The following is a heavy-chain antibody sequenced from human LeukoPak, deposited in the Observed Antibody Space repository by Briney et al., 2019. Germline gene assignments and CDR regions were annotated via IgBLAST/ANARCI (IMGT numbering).Heavy chain of an antibody. CDR3: ANEPTQANWFDP. J-gene: IGHJ5*02. V-gene: IGHV1-2*02. CDR2: INPNSGGT. Sequence: SVKVSCKPSGDTFTGYYIDCVRQAPGQGLEWMGGINPNSGGTNYAQKFQGRVTMTRDTSISTAYMELSRLRSDDTAVYYCANEPTQANWFDPWGQGTLVTVSS. CDR1: GDTFTGYY. D-gene: IGHD4-11*01.